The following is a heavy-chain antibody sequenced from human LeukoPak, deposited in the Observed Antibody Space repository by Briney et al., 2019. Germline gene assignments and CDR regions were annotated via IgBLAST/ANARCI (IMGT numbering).Heavy chain of an antibody. Sequence: PGGSLTLSYPASGLTVSSSYMNWVRQAPGKGLEWVSVTYSSGNTYYADSVKGRFTVSRDNSKNTLYLQMNSLRPDDTAVYYCARRINTAWGIDYWGQGTLVTVAS. V-gene: IGHV3-53*01. CDR2: TYSSGNT. J-gene: IGHJ4*02. D-gene: IGHD3-16*01. CDR3: ARRINTAWGIDY. CDR1: GLTVSSSY.